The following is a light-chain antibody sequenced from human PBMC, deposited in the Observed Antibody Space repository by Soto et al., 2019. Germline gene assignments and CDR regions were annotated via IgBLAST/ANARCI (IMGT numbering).Light chain of an antibody. CDR1: ALPKQY. Sequence: SSELTQPPSVSVSPGQTATITCSGDALPKQYAYWYQQKPGQAPVLLIYKDNERPSGIPERFSGSSSGTTVTLTISGVQAEDEADYYCQSADSSGDLWVFGGGTKLTVL. CDR2: KDN. V-gene: IGLV3-25*03. CDR3: QSADSSGDLWV. J-gene: IGLJ3*02.